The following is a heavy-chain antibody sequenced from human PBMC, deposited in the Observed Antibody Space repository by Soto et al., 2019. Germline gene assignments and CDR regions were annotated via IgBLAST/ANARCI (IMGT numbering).Heavy chain of an antibody. CDR2: MNSDGSTI. V-gene: IGHV3-74*01. CDR1: GLPFSGYW. Sequence: EVQLVESGGDLVQPGGSLRLSCAASGLPFSGYWMHWVRQAPGKGLVWVSRMNSDGSTINYADSVKGRFTISRDNAENTLYLQMNSLRAEDTAGYFCAREVENDGKYYIDARGKGTTVTVSS. J-gene: IGHJ6*03. D-gene: IGHD1-1*01. CDR3: AREVENDGKYYIDA.